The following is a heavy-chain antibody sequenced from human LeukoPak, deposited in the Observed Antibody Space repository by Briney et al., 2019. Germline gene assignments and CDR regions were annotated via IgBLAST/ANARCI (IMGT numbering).Heavy chain of an antibody. CDR1: GYTFTGYY. D-gene: IGHD5-12*01. J-gene: IGHJ6*02. Sequence: GASVKVSCKASGYTFTGYYMHWVRQAPGQGLEWMGWINHNSGGTNYAQKFQGRVTMTRDTSISTAYTELSRVRSDDTAVYYCARELLMVATITSYYDYGMDVWGQGTTVTVSS. CDR2: INHNSGGT. V-gene: IGHV1-2*02. CDR3: ARELLMVATITSYYDYGMDV.